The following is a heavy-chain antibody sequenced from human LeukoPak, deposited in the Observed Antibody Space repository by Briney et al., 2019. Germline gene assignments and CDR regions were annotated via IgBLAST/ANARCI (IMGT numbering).Heavy chain of an antibody. CDR2: IYPSESP. CDR3: ARRASSTGWSFDS. CDR1: GFTINDYY. D-gene: IGHD6-19*01. Sequence: PSETLSLTCTVSGFTINDYYWTWIRQAAGKGLEWIGQIYPSESPKYNPSLGSRVTMSVDTYKKQFSLQLTFVTDADTGVYYCARRASSTGWSFDSWGQGTQVTVSS. V-gene: IGHV4-4*07. J-gene: IGHJ4*02.